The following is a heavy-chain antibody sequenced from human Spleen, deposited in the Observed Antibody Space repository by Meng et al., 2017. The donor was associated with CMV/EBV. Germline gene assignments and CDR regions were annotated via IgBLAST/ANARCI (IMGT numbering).Heavy chain of an antibody. D-gene: IGHD2-21*02. J-gene: IGHJ4*02. Sequence: TSLWTWVRQVRGKGRGWIGEMGQSGSNKYNTNHKRGVTISVDKFKNQFTMKLGTVTAADTAVYYCARIERRRILRYYGSDCSNTDYWGQGTLVTVSS. V-gene: IGHV4-4*02. CDR3: ARIERRRILRYYGSDCSNTDY. CDR1: TSL. CDR2: MGQSGSN.